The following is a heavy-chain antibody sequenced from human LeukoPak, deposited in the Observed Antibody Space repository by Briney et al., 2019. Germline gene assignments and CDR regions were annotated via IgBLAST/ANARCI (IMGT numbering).Heavy chain of an antibody. J-gene: IGHJ4*02. Sequence: SETLSLTCTVSAGSIRSYYWGWIRQPPGKGLEWIGYIYYSGSTTHNPSLKSRVTMSVDTPKNQFSLKLSSVTAADTAVYFCARDKQPGDNWGQGTLVTVSS. CDR3: ARDKQPGDN. V-gene: IGHV4-59*01. CDR1: AGSIRSYY. D-gene: IGHD5-18*01. CDR2: IYYSGST.